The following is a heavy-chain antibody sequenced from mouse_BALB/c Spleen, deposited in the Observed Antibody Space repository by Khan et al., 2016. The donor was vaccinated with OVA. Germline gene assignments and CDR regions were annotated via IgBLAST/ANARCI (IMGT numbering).Heavy chain of an antibody. CDR2: MSSGGDYT. CDR1: GFTFSSYS. Sequence: EVQLVESGGDLVKPGGSLKLSCAASGFTFSSYSMSWVRQIPDKRLEWVATMSSGGDYTYYPDSVKGRFTFSRDNATNTLYLQLSSLKSEDTAMYYGARDLTGSFAYWGQGTRVTVSA. V-gene: IGHV5-6*01. D-gene: IGHD4-1*01. J-gene: IGHJ3*01. CDR3: ARDLTGSFAY.